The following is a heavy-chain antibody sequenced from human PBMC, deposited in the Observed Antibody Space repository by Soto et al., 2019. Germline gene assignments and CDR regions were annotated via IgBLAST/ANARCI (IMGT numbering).Heavy chain of an antibody. CDR2: FYNRGSP. D-gene: IGHD1-20*01. J-gene: IGHJ2*01. Sequence: QVQLQESGPGLVKSSETLSLTCTVSGDSISSYYWNWIRQPPGKGLEWIGYFYNRGSPNYNPSLKSRVSISADTSKNQFSLKPNSVTAADTAVYYCARRYKNTLSARYFDLWGRGTLVTVSS. CDR3: ARRYKNTLSARYFDL. CDR1: GDSISSYY. V-gene: IGHV4-59*01.